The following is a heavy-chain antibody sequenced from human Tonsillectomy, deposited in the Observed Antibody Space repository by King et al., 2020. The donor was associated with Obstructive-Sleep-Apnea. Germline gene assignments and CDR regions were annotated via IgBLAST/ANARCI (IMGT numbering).Heavy chain of an antibody. CDR1: GFTFSSYG. D-gene: IGHD1-26*01. J-gene: IGHJ3*02. CDR2: ISGSGGST. CDR3: AKSQWEELDALDI. Sequence: VQLVESGGGLVQPGGSLRLSCAASGFTFSSYGMSWVRQAPGKGLEWVSAISGSGGSTYYADSVKGRFTMSRDNSKNTLYLQMNSLRAEDTAVYYCAKSQWEELDALDIWGQGTMVTVSS. V-gene: IGHV3-23*04.